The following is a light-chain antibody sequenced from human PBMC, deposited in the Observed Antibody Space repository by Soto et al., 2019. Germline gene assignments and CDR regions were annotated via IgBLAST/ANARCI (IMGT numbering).Light chain of an antibody. CDR3: SSYTSSSTLEV. CDR2: DVS. V-gene: IGLV2-14*01. Sequence: QSVLAQPASGSGSPGQSITISCTGNSSEVGGYNYVSWYQQHPGKAPKLMIYDVSNRPSGVSNRFSGSKSGNTASLTISGLQAEDEADYYCSSYTSSSTLEVFGTGTKVTVL. CDR1: SSEVGGYNY. J-gene: IGLJ1*01.